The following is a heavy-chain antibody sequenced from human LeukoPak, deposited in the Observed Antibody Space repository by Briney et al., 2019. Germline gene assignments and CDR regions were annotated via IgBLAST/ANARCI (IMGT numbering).Heavy chain of an antibody. V-gene: IGHV4-39*01. J-gene: IGHJ4*02. D-gene: IGHD6-19*01. CDR3: ATKRADGAGLFDY. CDR2: IYYSGST. Sequence: PSETLSLTCTVSGVSISSSSYYWGWIRQPPGKGLEWIGTIYYSGSTYYNPSLKSRVTISVDTSKNQFSLKLSSVTAADTAVYYCATKRADGAGLFDYWGQGTLVTVSS. CDR1: GVSISSSSYY.